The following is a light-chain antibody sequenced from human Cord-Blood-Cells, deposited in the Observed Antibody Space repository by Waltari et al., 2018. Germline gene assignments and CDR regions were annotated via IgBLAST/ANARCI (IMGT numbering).Light chain of an antibody. CDR3: CSYAGSSTYVV. J-gene: IGLJ2*01. CDR2: EGS. CDR1: SSDVGSYNL. V-gene: IGLV2-23*01. Sequence: QSALTQPASVSGSPRQSITISCTGTSSDVGSYNLASWYQQHPGKATKLMIYEGSKRPSGVSNRFSGSKSGNTASLTISGLQAEDEADYYCCSYAGSSTYVVFGGGTKLTVL.